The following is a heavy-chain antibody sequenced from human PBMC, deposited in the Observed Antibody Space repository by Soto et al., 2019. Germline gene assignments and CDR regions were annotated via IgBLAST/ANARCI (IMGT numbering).Heavy chain of an antibody. D-gene: IGHD6-19*01. J-gene: IGHJ4*02. CDR2: ISHGGST. V-gene: IGHV4-4*02. CDR1: SGSISSSNW. CDR3: ASLIAVANY. Sequence: QVQLQESGPGLVKPSGTLSLTCAVSSGSISSSNWWSWVRQPPVKGLEWIGEISHGGSTNYNPSLKRRVTISVDKSKNQFSLKLSSVTAADTAVYYCASLIAVANYWCQGTLVTVSS.